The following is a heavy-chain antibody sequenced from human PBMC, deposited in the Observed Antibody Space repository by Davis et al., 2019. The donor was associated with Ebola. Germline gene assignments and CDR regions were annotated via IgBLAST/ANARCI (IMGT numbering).Heavy chain of an antibody. CDR2: ISAYNGNT. Sequence: ASVKVSCKASGYTFTSYGISWVRQAPGQGLEWMGWISAYNGNTNYAQKLQGRVTMTTDTSTSTAYMELRSLRSDDTAVYYCARDATMVRGVIITSWFDPWGQGTLVTVSS. CDR1: GYTFTSYG. V-gene: IGHV1-18*04. D-gene: IGHD3-10*01. J-gene: IGHJ5*02. CDR3: ARDATMVRGVIITSWFDP.